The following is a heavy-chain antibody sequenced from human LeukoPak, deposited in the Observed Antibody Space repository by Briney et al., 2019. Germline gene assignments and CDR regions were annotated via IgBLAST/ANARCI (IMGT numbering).Heavy chain of an antibody. CDR2: ISGSGGST. CDR1: ELTFSTFA. D-gene: IGHD2/OR15-2a*01. J-gene: IGHJ4*02. Sequence: GGPLKPPGEAPELTFSTFAMSWAGKAQGKGLEWVSAISGSGGSTYYADSVKGRFTISRDNSKNTLYLQMNSLRAEDTAVYYCAKDFYTQFDYWGQGTLVTVSS. CDR3: AKDFYTQFDY. V-gene: IGHV3-23*01.